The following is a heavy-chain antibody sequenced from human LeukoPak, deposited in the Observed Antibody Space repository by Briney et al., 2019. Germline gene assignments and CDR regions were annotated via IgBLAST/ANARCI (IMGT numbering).Heavy chain of an antibody. D-gene: IGHD2-2*01. J-gene: IGHJ4*02. CDR2: VRYDGSNT. V-gene: IGHV3-30*02. CDR3: AKDLLADCSSTSFYRGFHY. CDR1: GFTFSNYG. Sequence: PGGSLRLSCAASGFTFSNYGMQWVRQASGKGLEWVSFVRYDGSNTYYADSVKGRFTISRDNSKNTLYLQMNSLRAEDTAVYYCAKDLLADCSSTSFYRGFHYWGQGTVVTVSS.